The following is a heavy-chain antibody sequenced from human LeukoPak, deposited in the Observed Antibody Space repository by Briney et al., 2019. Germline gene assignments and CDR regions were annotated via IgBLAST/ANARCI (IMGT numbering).Heavy chain of an antibody. CDR3: ARALAVVGTDYFDY. CDR2: INPSGGGT. V-gene: IGHV1-46*01. CDR1: GYTFITHY. D-gene: IGHD6-19*01. J-gene: IGHJ4*02. Sequence: ASVKVSCKASGYTFITHYVHWVRPAPGQGLEWMGIINPSGGGTSYAQKFQGRVTMTRDTSTNTVHMELSSLRSEDTAVYYCARALAVVGTDYFDYWGQGTLVTVSS.